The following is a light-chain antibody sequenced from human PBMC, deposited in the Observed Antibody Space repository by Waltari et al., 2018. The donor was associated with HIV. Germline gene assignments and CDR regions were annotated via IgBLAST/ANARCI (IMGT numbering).Light chain of an antibody. J-gene: IGLJ2*01. V-gene: IGLV3-1*01. Sequence: SYELTQSPSMSVSPGQTASITCSGDKLGDKYVCWYQQRPGQSPVMVIYQDSERPSGVPERFSGSNSGNTATLTISGTQPLDEADYYCQVWDNNSAVFGGGTKVTVL. CDR3: QVWDNNSAV. CDR2: QDS. CDR1: KLGDKY.